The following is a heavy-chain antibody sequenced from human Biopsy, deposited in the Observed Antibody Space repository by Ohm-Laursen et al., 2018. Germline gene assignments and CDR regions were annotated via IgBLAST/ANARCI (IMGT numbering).Heavy chain of an antibody. CDR1: GYTFTSHD. D-gene: IGHD1-26*01. CDR2: MSPNTGNT. J-gene: IGHJ4*02. Sequence: ASVKVSCKASGYTFTSHDINWVRQATGQGLEWMGWMSPNTGNTVYAQRFQDRVTMTSDTSTGTAYMEVTSLTSDDMAVYFCARWETTLGRSLDSWGQGTLVAVSS. CDR3: ARWETTLGRSLDS. V-gene: IGHV1-8*01.